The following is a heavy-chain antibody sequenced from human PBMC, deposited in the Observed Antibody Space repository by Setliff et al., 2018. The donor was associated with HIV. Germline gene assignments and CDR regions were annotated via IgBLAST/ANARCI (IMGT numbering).Heavy chain of an antibody. Sequence: GGSLRLSCAASGFIFSSYEMNWVRQAPGKGLEWISFIGGHGSIIHYADSVKGRFTISRDNAKNSLYLQMNSLRAEDTAVYYCARDAALLDAVRLVGIAVPGGDRWGQGTLVTVSS. J-gene: IGHJ5*02. CDR2: IGGHGSII. CDR3: ARDAALLDAVRLVGIAVPGGDR. CDR1: GFIFSSYE. D-gene: IGHD6-19*01. V-gene: IGHV3-48*03.